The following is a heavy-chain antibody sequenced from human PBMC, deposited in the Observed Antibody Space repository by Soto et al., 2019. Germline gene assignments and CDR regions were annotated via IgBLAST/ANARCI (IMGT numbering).Heavy chain of an antibody. Sequence: ASVKVSCKASGYTFTSYGISWVRQAPGQGLEWMGWISAYNGNTNYAQKLQGRVTMTTDTSTSTAYMELRSLRSDDTAVYYCARGSPMIVVVITPYYFDYWGQGTLVTVS. D-gene: IGHD3-22*01. J-gene: IGHJ4*02. CDR1: GYTFTSYG. CDR2: ISAYNGNT. CDR3: ARGSPMIVVVITPYYFDY. V-gene: IGHV1-18*01.